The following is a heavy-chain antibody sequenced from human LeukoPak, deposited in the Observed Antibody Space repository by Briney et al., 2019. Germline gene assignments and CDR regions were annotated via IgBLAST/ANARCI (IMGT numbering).Heavy chain of an antibody. CDR3: ARVGHDLLTGYSDY. CDR2: IIPILGIA. V-gene: IGHV1-69*02. J-gene: IGHJ4*02. D-gene: IGHD3-9*01. CDR1: GGTFSSYT. Sequence: ASVKVSCKASGGTFSSYTISWVRQAPGQGLEWMGRIIPILGIANYAQKFQGRVTITADKSTSTAYMELSSLRSEDTAVYYCARVGHDLLTGYSDYWGQGTLVTVSS.